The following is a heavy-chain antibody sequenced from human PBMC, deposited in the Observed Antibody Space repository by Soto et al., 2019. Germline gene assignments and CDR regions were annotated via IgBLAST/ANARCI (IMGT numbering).Heavy chain of an antibody. CDR1: GFTFSDFA. Sequence: LRLSCRASGFTFSDFAMSWVRQAPGKGLEWVSSISSSGNYIYYADSMKGRFTISRDNAEESLYLQMNSLRAEDTAVYYCAKDIQWLVQDAFDIWGQGTMVTVSS. J-gene: IGHJ3*02. D-gene: IGHD6-19*01. CDR2: ISSSGNYI. V-gene: IGHV3-21*04. CDR3: AKDIQWLVQDAFDI.